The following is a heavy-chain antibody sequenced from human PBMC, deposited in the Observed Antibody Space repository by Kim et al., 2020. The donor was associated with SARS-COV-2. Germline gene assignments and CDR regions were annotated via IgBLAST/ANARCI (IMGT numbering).Heavy chain of an antibody. CDR1: GYSFNGYY. V-gene: IGHV1-2*02. CDR3: AKPTCSNGVCLNCFDL. Sequence: ASVKVSCKASGYSFNGYYMHWLRQAPGQGLEWMGWINPNTGGTNYAQKFQGRVTMTTDTSITTAYMELDRLKSDDTAVYFCAKPTCSNGVCLNCFDLWGQGTLVTVSS. D-gene: IGHD2-8*01. J-gene: IGHJ5*02. CDR2: INPNTGGT.